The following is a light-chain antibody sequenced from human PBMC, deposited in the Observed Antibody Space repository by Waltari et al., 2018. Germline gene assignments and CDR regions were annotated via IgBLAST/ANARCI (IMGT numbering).Light chain of an antibody. Sequence: ELVMTQSPVNLSLSPGESATLSCRASQRLRSTFAWFQQKPGHPPRLLSFGTSTSATGVPARFSGSGCGTEVSLTISSRQPEDFATYYCQQYDYWPWTFGQGTRVEAK. V-gene: IGKV3D-15*01. J-gene: IGKJ1*01. CDR2: GTS. CDR1: QRLRST. CDR3: QQYDYWPWT.